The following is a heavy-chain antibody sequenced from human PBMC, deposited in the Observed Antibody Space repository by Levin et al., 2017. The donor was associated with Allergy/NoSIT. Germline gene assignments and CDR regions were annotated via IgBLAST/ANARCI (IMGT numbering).Heavy chain of an antibody. Sequence: GESLKISCKASGYTFTSYDINWVRQATGQGLEWMGWMNPNSGNTGYAQKFQGRVTMTRNTSISTAYMELSSLRSEDTAVYYCARGRSRSGWSSNFDYWGQGTLVTVSS. D-gene: IGHD6-19*01. J-gene: IGHJ4*02. V-gene: IGHV1-8*01. CDR1: GYTFTSYD. CDR3: ARGRSRSGWSSNFDY. CDR2: MNPNSGNT.